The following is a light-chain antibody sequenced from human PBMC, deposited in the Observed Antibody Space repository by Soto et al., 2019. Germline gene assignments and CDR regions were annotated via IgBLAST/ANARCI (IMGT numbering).Light chain of an antibody. Sequence: QSALTQPRSVSGSPGQSVTTSCTGTSSDVGNYNYVSWYQQMPGKAPKLIIYDVSKRPPGVPDRFSGSKSGNTASLTISGLQAEDETDYYCCSYAGSFTSYVFGTGTKVTVL. J-gene: IGLJ1*01. CDR2: DVS. CDR1: SSDVGNYNY. CDR3: CSYAGSFTSYV. V-gene: IGLV2-11*01.